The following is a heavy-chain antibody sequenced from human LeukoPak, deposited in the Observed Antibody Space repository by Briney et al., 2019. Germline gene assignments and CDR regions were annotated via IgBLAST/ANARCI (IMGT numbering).Heavy chain of an antibody. CDR3: ARVTMTDKRYCFDY. J-gene: IGHJ4*02. V-gene: IGHV3-21*01. CDR1: GFTHSIHS. Sequence: GGPLRLSCAASGFTHSIHSMNGVRQAPGEGGVGVSSISSSSSYLYYAESVKGRFTISRDNDKNSLYLQINSLRAEDTAVYYCARVTMTDKRYCFDYWGQGTLVTVSS. CDR2: ISSSSSYL. D-gene: IGHD3-22*01.